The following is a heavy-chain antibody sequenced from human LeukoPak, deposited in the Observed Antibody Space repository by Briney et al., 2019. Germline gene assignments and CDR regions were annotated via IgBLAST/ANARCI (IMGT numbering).Heavy chain of an antibody. CDR3: AKDPSVATISPGYYFDY. CDR2: INGNYGST. V-gene: IGHV3-23*01. J-gene: IGHJ4*02. Sequence: GGSLRLSCAASGFTFSNYAMSWVRQAPGKGLDWVSPINGNYGSTYYADSVKGRFTISRDNSKNTLYLQMNSLRAEDTAVYYCAKDPSVATISPGYYFDYWGQGTLVTVSS. D-gene: IGHD5-12*01. CDR1: GFTFSNYA.